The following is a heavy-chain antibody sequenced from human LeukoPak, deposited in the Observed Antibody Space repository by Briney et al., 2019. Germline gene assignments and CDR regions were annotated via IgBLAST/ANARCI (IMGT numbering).Heavy chain of an antibody. J-gene: IGHJ4*02. D-gene: IGHD5-18*01. CDR2: FDPEDRSR. CDR3: ATERGGYSYGFH. Sequence: ASVKVSCKVSEYTLTELSVHRVRQAPGKGLEWMGGFDPEDRSRVYAENFQGRVTTTEDTSTDTAYMELRSLRSEDTAVYYCATERGGYSYGFHWGQGSLVIVSS. V-gene: IGHV1-24*01. CDR1: EYTLTELS.